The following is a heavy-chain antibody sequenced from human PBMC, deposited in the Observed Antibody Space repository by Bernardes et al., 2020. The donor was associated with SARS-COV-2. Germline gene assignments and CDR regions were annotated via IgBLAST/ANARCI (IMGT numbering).Heavy chain of an antibody. D-gene: IGHD2-8*02. Sequence: ASVKVSCKASGYSFTTYLINWVRQAPGKGLEWMGGFDPEDGETIYAQKFQGRVTMTEDTSTDTAYMELSSLRSEDTAVYYCATAPPTVYCTGGVCYRGNWFDPWGQGTLVTVSS. CDR3: ATAPPTVYCTGGVCYRGNWFDP. CDR1: GYSFTTYL. J-gene: IGHJ5*02. CDR2: FDPEDGET. V-gene: IGHV1-24*01.